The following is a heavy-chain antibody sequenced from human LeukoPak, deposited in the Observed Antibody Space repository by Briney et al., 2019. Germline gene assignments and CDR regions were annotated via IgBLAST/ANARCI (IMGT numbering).Heavy chain of an antibody. CDR1: GYTFTSYD. CDR3: ARGLMFYYYYGMDV. J-gene: IGHJ6*02. CDR2: MNPNSGNT. Sequence: ASVKVSCKASGYTFTSYDINWVRQATGQGLVWMGWMNPNSGNTGYAQKFQGRVTMTRNTSISTAYMELSSLRSEDTAVYYCARGLMFYYYYGMDVWGQGTTVTVSS. V-gene: IGHV1-8*01. D-gene: IGHD2-8*01.